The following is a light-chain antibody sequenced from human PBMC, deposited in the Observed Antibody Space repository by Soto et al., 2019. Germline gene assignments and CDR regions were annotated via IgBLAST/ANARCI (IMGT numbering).Light chain of an antibody. CDR2: GAS. V-gene: IGKV3-20*01. J-gene: IGKJ4*01. CDR3: QQYGNTHLT. Sequence: EIVLTQSPGTLSLSPGERSTLSCSSSQSVGSSYLAWYQQKPGQAPRLLIYGASSRAPGIPDRFSGSGSGTDFTLTISRLEPEDFAVYYCQQYGNTHLTFGGGTKVDIK. CDR1: QSVGSSY.